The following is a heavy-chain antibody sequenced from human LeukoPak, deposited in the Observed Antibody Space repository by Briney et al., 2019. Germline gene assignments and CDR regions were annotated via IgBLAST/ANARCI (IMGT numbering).Heavy chain of an antibody. D-gene: IGHD1-7*01. CDR2: IYYSGST. CDR1: GGSISSSSYY. J-gene: IGHJ4*02. Sequence: SETLSLTCTVSGGSISSSSYYWGWIRQPPGKGLEWIGSIYYSGSTYYNPSLKSRVTISVDTSKNQFSLKLSSVTAADTAVYYCARHRDTSKLELDYWGQGTLVTVSS. V-gene: IGHV4-39*01. CDR3: ARHRDTSKLELDY.